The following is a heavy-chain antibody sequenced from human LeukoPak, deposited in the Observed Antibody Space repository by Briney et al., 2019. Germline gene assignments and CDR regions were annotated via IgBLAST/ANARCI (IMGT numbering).Heavy chain of an antibody. CDR3: VKDELAVAIFDY. J-gene: IGHJ4*02. CDR1: GFTFSSYA. Sequence: GGSLRLSCAASGFTFSSYAMHWVRQAPGKGLEWVAVISYDGSNKYYADSVKGRFSISRDNSKNTLYLQMNSLRAEDSAVYFCVKDELAVAIFDYWGQGTLVTVSS. V-gene: IGHV3-30-3*01. CDR2: ISYDGSNK. D-gene: IGHD4-23*01.